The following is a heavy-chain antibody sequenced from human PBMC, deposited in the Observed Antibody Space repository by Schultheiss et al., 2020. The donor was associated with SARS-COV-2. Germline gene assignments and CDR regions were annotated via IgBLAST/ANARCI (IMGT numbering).Heavy chain of an antibody. J-gene: IGHJ5*02. CDR1: RITLSTYD. CDR2: ISGSTT. V-gene: IGHV3-23*01. Sequence: GSLRLSCAASRITLSTYDISWVRQAPGKGLEWVSSISGSTTYYADSVKGRFTISRDNSKNTLYLQMNSLRAEDTAVYYCAKINWNDILHLWGQGTLVTVSS. D-gene: IGHD1-1*01. CDR3: AKINWNDILHL.